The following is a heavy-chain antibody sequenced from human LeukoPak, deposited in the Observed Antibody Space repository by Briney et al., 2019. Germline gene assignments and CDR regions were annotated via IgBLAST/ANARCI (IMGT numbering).Heavy chain of an antibody. D-gene: IGHD3-22*01. CDR3: AKGNHNYYDSSDFDY. J-gene: IGHJ4*02. Sequence: GGSLRLSCAASGFTFSSYGMHWVRKAPGKGLEWVAFIRYDGSNKYYADSVKGRFTISRDNSKNTLYLQMNSLRAEDTAVYYCAKGNHNYYDSSDFDYWGQGTLVTVSS. CDR2: IRYDGSNK. CDR1: GFTFSSYG. V-gene: IGHV3-30*02.